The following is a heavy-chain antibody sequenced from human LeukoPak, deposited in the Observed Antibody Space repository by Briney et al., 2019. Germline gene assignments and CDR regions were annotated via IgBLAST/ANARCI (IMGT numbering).Heavy chain of an antibody. D-gene: IGHD3-10*01. V-gene: IGHV3-11*03. CDR3: ATYYYASGGSD. Sequence: GGSLRLSCAASGFIFSDYSMSWIRQAPGKGLEWVPYISTHSTYTHYADSVRGRFTISRDNAKNSLYLQMNSLRAEDTAVYYCATYYYASGGSDWGQGTLVTVSS. CDR2: ISTHSTYT. J-gene: IGHJ4*02. CDR1: GFIFSDYS.